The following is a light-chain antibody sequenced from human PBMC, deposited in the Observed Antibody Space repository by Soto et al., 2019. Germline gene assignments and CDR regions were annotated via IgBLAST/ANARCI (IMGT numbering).Light chain of an antibody. CDR1: QTIYSN. Sequence: DIQMTQSPSSLSASVGDRVTITCRASQTIYSNLNWYQQKPGKAPNLLIYAASSLESGVPARFSGSGSGTHFTLTITGLQPEDFATYYCQQTYSSRPITFGQGTRLEIK. V-gene: IGKV1-39*01. CDR2: AAS. J-gene: IGKJ5*01. CDR3: QQTYSSRPIT.